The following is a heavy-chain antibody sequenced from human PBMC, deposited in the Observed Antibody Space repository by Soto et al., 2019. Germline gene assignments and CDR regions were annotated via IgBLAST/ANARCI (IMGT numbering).Heavy chain of an antibody. CDR2: ISGSGGST. V-gene: IGHV3-23*01. D-gene: IGHD3-22*01. CDR1: GFTFSSYA. J-gene: IGHJ3*02. Sequence: PGGSLRLSCAASGFTFSSYAMSWVRQAPGKGLEWVSAISGSGGSTYYADSVKGRFTISRDNSKNTLYLQMNSLRAEDTAVYYCAKGAGAYYYDSSGYGAFDIWGQGTMVTVSS. CDR3: AKGAGAYYYDSSGYGAFDI.